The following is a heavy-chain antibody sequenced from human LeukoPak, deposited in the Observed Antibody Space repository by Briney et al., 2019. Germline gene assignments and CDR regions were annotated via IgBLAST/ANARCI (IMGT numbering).Heavy chain of an antibody. D-gene: IGHD1-26*01. CDR1: GYTFTGYY. V-gene: IGHV1-2*02. CDR2: INPNSGGT. CDR3: ARVLRVRQVGAPFDP. J-gene: IGHJ5*02. Sequence: ASVKVSCKASGYTFTGYYIHWVRQAPGQGLEWMGWINPNSGGTNYAQKFQGRVTMTRDTSISTAYMELSRLRSDDTAVYYCARVLRVRQVGAPFDPWGQGTLVTVSS.